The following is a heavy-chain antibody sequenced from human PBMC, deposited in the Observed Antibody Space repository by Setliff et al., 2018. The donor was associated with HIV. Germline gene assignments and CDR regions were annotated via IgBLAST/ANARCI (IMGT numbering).Heavy chain of an antibody. CDR2: INPSSGST. V-gene: IGHV1-46*01. Sequence: ASVKVSCKASGYTFTSYYMHWVRQAPGQGLEWMGMINPSSGSTTYAQKFQGRVTMTRDTSTSTVYMELSSLRSGDTAVYYCARDPAPSSSASYFQHWGQGTPVTVSS. D-gene: IGHD6-6*01. J-gene: IGHJ1*01. CDR3: ARDPAPSSSASYFQH. CDR1: GYTFTSYY.